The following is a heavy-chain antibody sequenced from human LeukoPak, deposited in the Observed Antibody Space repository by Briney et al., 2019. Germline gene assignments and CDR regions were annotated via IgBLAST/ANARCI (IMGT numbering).Heavy chain of an antibody. D-gene: IGHD4-17*01. V-gene: IGHV3-53*01. CDR2: IYSSGST. Sequence: GGSLRLSCAASGFTVSSNYMNWVRQAPGKGREWVSVIYSSGSTYYADSVKGRFTISRDNSKNTLYLQMNSLRAEDTAVYYCARDLYGVSHDYWGQGTLVTVSS. J-gene: IGHJ4*02. CDR1: GFTVSSNY. CDR3: ARDLYGVSHDY.